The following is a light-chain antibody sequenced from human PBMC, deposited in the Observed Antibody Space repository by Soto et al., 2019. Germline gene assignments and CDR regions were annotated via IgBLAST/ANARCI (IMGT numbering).Light chain of an antibody. V-gene: IGKV3-11*01. CDR2: DAS. CDR1: QSVSSY. J-gene: IGKJ4*01. CDR3: QQRSTWPLT. Sequence: EIVLTQSPATLSLSPGERATLSCRASQSVSSYLAWYQQKRGQAPRLLIYDASNRATGIPARFSGSGSGTYFTPAISSLEPEDFAVYYCQQRSTWPLTFGGGTKVEIK.